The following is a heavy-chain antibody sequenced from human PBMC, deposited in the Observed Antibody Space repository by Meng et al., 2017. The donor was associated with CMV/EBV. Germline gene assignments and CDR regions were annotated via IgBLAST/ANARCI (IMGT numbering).Heavy chain of an antibody. V-gene: IGHV1-69*05. CDR3: ARGDTAMVDYYYYGMDV. J-gene: IGHJ6*02. CDR1: GGTFSSYA. D-gene: IGHD5-18*01. Sequence: SVKVSCKASGGTFSSYAISWVRQAPGQGLEWMGGIIPIFGTANYAQKFQGRVTNTTDESTSTAYMELSSLRSEDTAVYYCARGDTAMVDYYYYGMDVWGQGTTVTVSS. CDR2: IIPIFGTA.